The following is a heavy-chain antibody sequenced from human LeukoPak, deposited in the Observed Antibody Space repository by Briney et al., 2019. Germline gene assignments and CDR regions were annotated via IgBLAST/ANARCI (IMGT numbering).Heavy chain of an antibody. Sequence: GGSLRLSCAASGFTFSTYAMNWVRQAPGKGLEWVSAISASGGSTYYADSVKGRFTISRDNSRNTLYLQMNSLRADDTAVYYCAKGYSGDSSVSAWGQGTLVTVSS. J-gene: IGHJ5*02. CDR2: ISASGGST. D-gene: IGHD6-6*01. V-gene: IGHV3-23*01. CDR1: GFTFSTYA. CDR3: AKGYSGDSSVSA.